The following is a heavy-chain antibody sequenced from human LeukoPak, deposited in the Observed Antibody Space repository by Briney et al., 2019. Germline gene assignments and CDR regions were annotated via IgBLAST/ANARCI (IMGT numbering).Heavy chain of an antibody. V-gene: IGHV3-21*01. D-gene: IGHD2-21*01. CDR1: GFTFSTYT. Sequence: GGSLRLSCAASGFTFSTYTMNWVRQAPGKGLEWVSDISSSGSYIDYADSVKGRFTISRDNAKNSLFLQMNSPRVEDTAVYYCARSLIADGAFDIWGQGTMVTVSS. CDR2: ISSSGSYI. J-gene: IGHJ3*02. CDR3: ARSLIADGAFDI.